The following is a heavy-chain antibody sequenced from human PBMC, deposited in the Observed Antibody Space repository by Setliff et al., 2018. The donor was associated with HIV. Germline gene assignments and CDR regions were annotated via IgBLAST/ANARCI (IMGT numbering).Heavy chain of an antibody. CDR1: GGSFSGYY. J-gene: IGHJ4*02. V-gene: IGHV4-34*01. Sequence: SETLSLTFAVYGGSFSGYYWSRIRQPPGKGLEWIGEINHSGSTNYNPSLKSRVTISVDTSKNLFSLKLSSVTAADTAVYYCARARTYCSGGSCYSGYFDYWGQGTLVTVSS. CDR3: ARARTYCSGGSCYSGYFDY. D-gene: IGHD2-15*01. CDR2: INHSGST.